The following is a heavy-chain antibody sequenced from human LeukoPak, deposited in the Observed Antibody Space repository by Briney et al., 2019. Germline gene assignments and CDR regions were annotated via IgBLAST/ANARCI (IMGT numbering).Heavy chain of an antibody. CDR3: VRGGYRGFDYEY. D-gene: IGHD5-12*01. J-gene: IGHJ4*02. Sequence: GALRLSCAASGFTFITYSMNWLRLAPGKGGEWVSSISPDSNYKYYVDSVKGRFTISRDNAKSSLYLQMNSLRAEDTAVYYCVRGGYRGFDYEYWGQGTLVTVSS. V-gene: IGHV3-21*01. CDR2: ISPDSNYK. CDR1: GFTFITYS.